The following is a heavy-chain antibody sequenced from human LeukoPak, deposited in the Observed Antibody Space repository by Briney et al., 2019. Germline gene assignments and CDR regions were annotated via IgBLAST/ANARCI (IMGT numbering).Heavy chain of an antibody. CDR3: ARDRDTFDYRGPDY. Sequence: SETLSLTCTVSGGSISSYYWSWIRQPPGKGLEWIGYIYYSGSTNYNPSLKSRVTISVDTSKNQFSLKLSSVTAADTAVYYCARDRDTFDYRGPDYWGQGTLVTVSS. CDR2: IYYSGST. CDR1: GGSISSYY. V-gene: IGHV4-59*01. D-gene: IGHD4-11*01. J-gene: IGHJ4*02.